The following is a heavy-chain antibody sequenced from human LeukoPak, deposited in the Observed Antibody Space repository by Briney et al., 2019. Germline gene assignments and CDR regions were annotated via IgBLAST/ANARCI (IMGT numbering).Heavy chain of an antibody. J-gene: IGHJ4*02. Sequence: GGSLRLSCAGSGFTFSSYWMHWVRQAPGKGLVWVSRISTDSSSTTYADSVKGRFTISRDNAKDTLYLQMNSLRAEDTAVYYCTGHHQAYSRTYWGQGTLVTVSS. CDR1: GFTFSSYW. V-gene: IGHV3-74*01. CDR2: ISTDSSST. CDR3: TGHHQAYSRTY. D-gene: IGHD4-11*01.